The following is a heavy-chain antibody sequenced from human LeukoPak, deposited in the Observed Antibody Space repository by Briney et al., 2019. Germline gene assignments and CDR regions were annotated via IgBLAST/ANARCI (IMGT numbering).Heavy chain of an antibody. D-gene: IGHD3-10*01. J-gene: IGHJ4*02. V-gene: IGHV3-23*01. Sequence: PGGSLRLSCAASGFTFSSYAMSWIRQAPGRGLEWVSGISGFGGNTFYPDSVRGRFTISRDNSKNTLYLQMNSLRAEDSALYYCAKDQEGSGAYLHFHSWGQGTLVSVSS. CDR2: ISGFGGNT. CDR1: GFTFSSYA. CDR3: AKDQEGSGAYLHFHS.